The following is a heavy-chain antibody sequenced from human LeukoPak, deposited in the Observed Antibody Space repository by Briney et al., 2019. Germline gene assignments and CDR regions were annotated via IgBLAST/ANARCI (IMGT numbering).Heavy chain of an antibody. J-gene: IGHJ4*02. Sequence: ASVTVSCKASGYTFTNYGITWLRQAPGQGLEWMGWISAYNGNTNYAQKLQGRVTVTTDTSTSTAYMELRSLRSDDTAVYYCARGSAQLGVADDYWGQGTLVTGSS. V-gene: IGHV1-18*01. CDR1: GYTFTNYG. D-gene: IGHD6-19*01. CDR2: ISAYNGNT. CDR3: ARGSAQLGVADDY.